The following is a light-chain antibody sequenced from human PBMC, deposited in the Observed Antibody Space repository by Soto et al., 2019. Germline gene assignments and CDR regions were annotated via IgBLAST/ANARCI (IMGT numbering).Light chain of an antibody. Sequence: QSALTQPASVSGSPGQSIAISCTGTSSDVGLYNYVSWYQQHPGKAPKLMIYDVSIRPSGISNRFSGSKSGNTASLTISGLLAEDEADYYCSSYTSTNSVVFGGGTKLTVL. V-gene: IGLV2-14*01. CDR1: SSDVGLYNY. J-gene: IGLJ2*01. CDR2: DVS. CDR3: SSYTSTNSVV.